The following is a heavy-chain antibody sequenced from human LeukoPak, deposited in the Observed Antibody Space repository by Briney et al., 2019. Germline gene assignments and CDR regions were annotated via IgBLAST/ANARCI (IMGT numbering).Heavy chain of an antibody. CDR1: GYTFTSYD. CDR3: ARAIRIRPGYSSSWYYWFDS. CDR2: MNPNSGNT. V-gene: IGHV1-8*01. J-gene: IGHJ5*01. Sequence: ASVKVSCKASGYTFTSYDINRVRQATGQGLEWMGWMNPNSGNTGYAQKFQGRVTMTRNTSISTAYMELSSLRSEDTAVYYCARAIRIRPGYSSSWYYWFDSWGQGTLVTVSS. D-gene: IGHD6-13*01.